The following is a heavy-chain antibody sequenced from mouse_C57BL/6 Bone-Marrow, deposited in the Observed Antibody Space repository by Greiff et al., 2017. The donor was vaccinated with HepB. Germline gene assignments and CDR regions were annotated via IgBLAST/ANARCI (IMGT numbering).Heavy chain of an antibody. CDR1: GFTFTDYY. CDR2: IRNKANGYTT. CDR3: ARYLRGLFDY. D-gene: IGHD1-1*01. V-gene: IGHV7-3*01. Sequence: EVQWVESGGGLVQPGGSLSLSCAASGFTFTDYYMSWVRQPPGKALEWLGFIRNKANGYTTEYSASVKGRFTISRDNSQSILYLQMNALRAEDSATYYCARYLRGLFDYWGQGTTLTVSS. J-gene: IGHJ2*01.